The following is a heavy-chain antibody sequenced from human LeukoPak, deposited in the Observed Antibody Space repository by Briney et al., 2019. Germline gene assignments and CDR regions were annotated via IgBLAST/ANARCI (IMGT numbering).Heavy chain of an antibody. CDR2: IYTSGST. V-gene: IGHV4-61*02. CDR1: GGSISSGSYY. D-gene: IGHD2-21*01. J-gene: IGHJ5*02. Sequence: PSETLSLTSTVSGGSISSGSYYWSWIRQPAGKGLEWIGRIYTSGSTNYNPSLKSRVTISVDTSKNQFSLKLSSVNAADTAGYYCAREGLFLDPCRQGTLATVSA. CDR3: AREGLFLDP.